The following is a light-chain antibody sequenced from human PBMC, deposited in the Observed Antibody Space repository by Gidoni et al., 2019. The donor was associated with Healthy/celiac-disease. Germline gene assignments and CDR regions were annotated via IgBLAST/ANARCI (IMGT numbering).Light chain of an antibody. CDR1: QSVSSY. J-gene: IGKJ1*01. CDR2: DAS. Sequence: EIVLTQSPATLSLSPGERATLSCRASQSVSSYLAWYQQKPGQAPRLLSYDASNRATGIPARFSGSGSGTDFTLTISSLEPEDFAVYYCQQRRETFGQGTKVEIK. V-gene: IGKV3-11*01. CDR3: QQRRET.